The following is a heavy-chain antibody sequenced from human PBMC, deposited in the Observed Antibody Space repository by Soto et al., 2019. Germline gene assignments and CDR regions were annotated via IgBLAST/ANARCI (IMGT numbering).Heavy chain of an antibody. CDR3: AREDVPGRHPPYYYHGLDV. D-gene: IGHD6-6*01. J-gene: IGHJ6*02. V-gene: IGHV3-30*03. Sequence: QVQLVESGGNMVQPGRSLRLSCAASGFTFRTSAMHWGRQAPGKGLEWVAFISYDGSLKYYADSVKGRISISRDNSNISLHLQMNSLRPEDTGVYYCAREDVPGRHPPYYYHGLDVWGRGTTVTVSS. CDR2: ISYDGSLK. CDR1: GFTFRTSA.